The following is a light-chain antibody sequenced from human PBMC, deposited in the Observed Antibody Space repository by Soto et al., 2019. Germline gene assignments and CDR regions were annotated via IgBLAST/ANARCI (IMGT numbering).Light chain of an antibody. CDR3: QQCDTSPWT. J-gene: IGKJ1*01. CDR1: QSISSY. Sequence: EIVLTQSPDTLSLSPGERATLSCRASQSISSYLAWYQQKPGQAPRLLIYGASSRATGIPDRFSGSGSGTDLTIAISRLEPGDSAVYFCQQCDTSPWTFGQGTKVEIK. V-gene: IGKV3-20*01. CDR2: GAS.